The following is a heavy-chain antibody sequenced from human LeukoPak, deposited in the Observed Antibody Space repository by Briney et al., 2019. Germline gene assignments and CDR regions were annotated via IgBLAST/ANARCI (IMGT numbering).Heavy chain of an antibody. CDR3: ARASSGWYHRFDY. CDR1: GYTFTGYY. D-gene: IGHD6-19*01. J-gene: IGHJ4*02. Sequence: ASVKVSCKASGYTFTGYYMHWVRQAPGQGLEWMGWINPNSGGTNYAQKFQGRVTMTRDTSISTAYMELGRLRSDDTAVYYCARASSGWYHRFDYWGQGTLVTVSS. CDR2: INPNSGGT. V-gene: IGHV1-2*02.